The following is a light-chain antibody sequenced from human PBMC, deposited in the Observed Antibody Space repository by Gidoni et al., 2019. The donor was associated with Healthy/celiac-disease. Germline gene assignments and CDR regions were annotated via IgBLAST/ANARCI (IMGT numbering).Light chain of an antibody. V-gene: IGKV3-20*01. CDR1: QSVSSSY. CDR2: GAS. Sequence: EIVLTQSPGTLPLSPGERATLSCRASQSVSSSYLAWYQQKPGQAPRLLIYGASSRATGIPDRFSGSGSGTDFTLTISRLEPEDFAVYYCQQYDSSPPITFGQGTRLEIK. J-gene: IGKJ5*01. CDR3: QQYDSSPPIT.